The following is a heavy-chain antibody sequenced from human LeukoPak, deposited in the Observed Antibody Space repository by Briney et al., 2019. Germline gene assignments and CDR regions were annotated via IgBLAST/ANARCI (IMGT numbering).Heavy chain of an antibody. V-gene: IGHV3-48*01. CDR2: IRSSSSTI. J-gene: IGHJ3*02. CDR3: ARDGPSYYDFWSGYLGAFDI. CDR1: GFTFSSYS. D-gene: IGHD3-3*01. Sequence: GGSLRLSCAASGFTFSSYSMNWVRQAPGKGLEWVSYIRSSSSTIYYADSVKGRFTISRDNAKNSLYLQMNSLRAEDTAVYYCARDGPSYYDFWSGYLGAFDIWGQGTMVTVSS.